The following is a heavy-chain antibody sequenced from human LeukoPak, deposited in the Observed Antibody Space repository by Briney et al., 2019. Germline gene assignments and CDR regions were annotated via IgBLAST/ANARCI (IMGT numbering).Heavy chain of an antibody. V-gene: IGHV3-33*01. CDR1: GSAFSGYG. CDR3: ARDCRFGSTTCHDY. D-gene: IGHD2-2*01. Sequence: GTSLRLSCAASGSAFSGYGMHWVRQAPGKVMEWVAVIWYDGNNKYYEDSVKGRFTISRDNSKNTLYLQMNSLRAEDTAVYYCARDCRFGSTTCHDYWGQGTLVTVSS. J-gene: IGHJ4*02. CDR2: IWYDGNNK.